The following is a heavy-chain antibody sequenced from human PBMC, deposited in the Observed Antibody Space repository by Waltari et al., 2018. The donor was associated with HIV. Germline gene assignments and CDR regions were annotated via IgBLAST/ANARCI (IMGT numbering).Heavy chain of an antibody. V-gene: IGHV4-34*01. CDR1: GGSFRGYY. J-gene: IGHJ6*01. CDR3: ARDSAPGLAVDDDDGEFFYYGLDV. CDR2: VNHVGRT. Sequence: QVHLEQWGTGLLRPSETLSLTCAVYGGSFRGYYWIWIRQSPGRGLEWIGEVNHVGRTNYSPSLKGRVTVSVDTSKNQFSLTMRSVTAADTAVYYCARDSAPGLAVDDDDGEFFYYGLDVWGQGTTVTVSS. D-gene: IGHD6-19*01.